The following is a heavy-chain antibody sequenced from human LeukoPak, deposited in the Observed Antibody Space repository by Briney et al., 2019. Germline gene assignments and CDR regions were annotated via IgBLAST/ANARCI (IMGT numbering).Heavy chain of an antibody. CDR3: VLYYYASGSYLGVFDY. CDR1: GFTFSSYG. V-gene: IGHV3-23*01. J-gene: IGHJ4*02. Sequence: GGSLRLSCAASGFTFSSYGMSWVRQAPGKGLEWVSGISGSGGSTYYADSVKGRFTISRDNTKNTLYLQMNSLRAEDTAVYYCVLYYYASGSYLGVFDYWGQGTLVTVSS. CDR2: ISGSGGST. D-gene: IGHD3-10*01.